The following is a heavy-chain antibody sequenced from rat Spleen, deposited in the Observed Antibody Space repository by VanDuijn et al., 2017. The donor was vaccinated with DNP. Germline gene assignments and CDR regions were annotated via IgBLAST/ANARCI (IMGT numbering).Heavy chain of an antibody. CDR3: TSNPHIRTAAPFDY. CDR1: GFTFSDHN. J-gene: IGHJ2*01. V-gene: IGHV5-7*01. D-gene: IGHD3-8*01. CDR2: ISNTGDNT. Sequence: EVQLVESGGGLVQPGRSLILSCTASGFTFSDHNMAWVRQAPKKGLEWVATISNTGDNTYYSDSVKGRFSLSRDNAKSTLYLQVNSLRSEDTATYYCTSNPHIRTAAPFDYWGQGVMVTVSS.